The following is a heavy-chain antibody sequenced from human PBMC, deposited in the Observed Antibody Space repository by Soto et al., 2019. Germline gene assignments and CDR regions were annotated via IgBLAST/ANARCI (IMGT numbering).Heavy chain of an antibody. CDR3: ARPISYYYDSSGYYSWYFDD. J-gene: IGHJ4*02. CDR1: GYSFTNYW. CDR2: IYLGDSDT. Sequence: PGESLKISCXGSGYSFTNYWIGWVRQMPGKGLEWMGIIYLGDSDTRYSPSFQGQVTISADKSISTAYLQWSSLKASDTAMYYYARPISYYYDSSGYYSWYFDDWGQGTLVTVSS. D-gene: IGHD3-22*01. V-gene: IGHV5-51*01.